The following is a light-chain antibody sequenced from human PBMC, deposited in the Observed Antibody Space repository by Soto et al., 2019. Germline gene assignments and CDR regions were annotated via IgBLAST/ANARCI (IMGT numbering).Light chain of an antibody. CDR3: TSYTNSNTYV. V-gene: IGLV2-14*01. CDR2: EVN. J-gene: IGLJ1*01. CDR1: SSDVGGYNS. Sequence: QSALTQPASVSGSPGQSINVSCTGTSSDVGGYNSVSWYQQHPGKTPKLMIFEVNNRPSGVSNRFSGSKSGNTASLTISGVQAEDEADYYCTSYTNSNTYVFGTGTKVTVL.